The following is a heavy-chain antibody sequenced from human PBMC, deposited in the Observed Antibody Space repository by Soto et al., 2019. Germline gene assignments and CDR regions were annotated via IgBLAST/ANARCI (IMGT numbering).Heavy chain of an antibody. J-gene: IGHJ1*01. CDR2: IYYSGST. CDR1: GGSISSYY. V-gene: IGHV4-59*01. Sequence: SETLSLTCTVSGGSISSYYWSWIRQPPGKGLEWIGYIYYSGSTNYNPSLKSRVTISVDTSKNQFSLKLSSVTAADTAVYYCVRGLAAAGEYFQHWGQGTLVTVSS. CDR3: VRGLAAAGEYFQH. D-gene: IGHD6-13*01.